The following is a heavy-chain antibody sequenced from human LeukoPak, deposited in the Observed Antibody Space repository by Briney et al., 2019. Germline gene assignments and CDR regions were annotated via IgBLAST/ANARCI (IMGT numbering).Heavy chain of an antibody. CDR2: ISPSGGST. CDR3: ARVHSGYDYRTGYSDY. V-gene: IGHV1-46*01. D-gene: IGHD5-12*01. CDR1: GYTFTNYY. Sequence: GASVKVSCKASGYTFTNYYMHWVRQAPGQGLEWMGIISPSGGSTSYAQKFQGRVTMTRDTSTSTVYMQLSSLRSEDTAVYYCARVHSGYDYRTGYSDYWGQGTLVTVSS. J-gene: IGHJ4*02.